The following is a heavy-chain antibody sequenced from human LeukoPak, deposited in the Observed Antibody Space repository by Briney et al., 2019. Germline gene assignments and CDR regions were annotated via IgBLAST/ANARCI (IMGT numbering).Heavy chain of an antibody. CDR1: GYSFTSYW. CDR3: ARHNWNDVVDDYYYYYMDV. D-gene: IGHD1-20*01. V-gene: IGHV5-51*01. J-gene: IGHJ6*03. Sequence: GESLKISCKGSGYSFTSYWIGWVRQMPGKGLEWMGIIYPGDSDTRYSPSFQGQVTISADKSISTAYLQWSSLKASDTAMYYCARHNWNDVVDDYYYYYMDVWGKGTTVTISS. CDR2: IYPGDSDT.